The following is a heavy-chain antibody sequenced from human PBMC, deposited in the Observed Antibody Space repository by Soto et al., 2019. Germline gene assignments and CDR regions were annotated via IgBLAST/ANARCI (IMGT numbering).Heavy chain of an antibody. D-gene: IGHD5-12*01. CDR1: GFTFSSYG. J-gene: IGHJ4*02. Sequence: QVQLVESGGGVVQPGRSLRLSCAASGFTFSSYGMHWVRQAPGKGLEWVAVIWDDGSNKDYEDSVKGRFTISRDNSKNTLYLQMNSLRAEDTAVYYCAREKWPRESDYYFEYWGQGTLVTVSS. CDR3: AREKWPRESDYYFEY. CDR2: IWDDGSNK. V-gene: IGHV3-33*01.